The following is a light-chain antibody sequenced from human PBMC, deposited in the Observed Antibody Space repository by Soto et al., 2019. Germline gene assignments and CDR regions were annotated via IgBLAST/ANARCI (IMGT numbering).Light chain of an antibody. CDR2: DAS. V-gene: IGKV1-5*01. CDR1: QSISSW. Sequence: IQMTEAPSSMAASVGDRVTITCRASQSISSWLAWYQQKPGKAPKLLIYDASSLESGVPSRFSGSGSGTDFTLTISSLEPEDFAVYYCQQRSNWPPLTFCGGSKVDIK. CDR3: QQRSNWPPLT. J-gene: IGKJ4*01.